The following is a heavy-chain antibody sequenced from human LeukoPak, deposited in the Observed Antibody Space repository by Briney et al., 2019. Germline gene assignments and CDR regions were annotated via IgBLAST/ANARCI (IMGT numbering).Heavy chain of an antibody. CDR1: GFTFSSYG. Sequence: PGGSLRLSCAASGFTFSSYGMHWVRQAPGKGLEWVAFIRYDGSNKYYADSVKGRFTITRDNSKNTLYLQMNSLRAEDTAVYYCAKDNSATAGFDPWGQGTLVTVSS. CDR2: IRYDGSNK. J-gene: IGHJ5*02. D-gene: IGHD5-12*01. CDR3: AKDNSATAGFDP. V-gene: IGHV3-30*02.